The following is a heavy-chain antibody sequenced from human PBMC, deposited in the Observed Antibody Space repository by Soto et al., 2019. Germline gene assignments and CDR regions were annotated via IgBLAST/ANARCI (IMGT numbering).Heavy chain of an antibody. CDR3: ARDTYSSSSQFDY. J-gene: IGHJ4*02. CDR2: IWYDGSNK. D-gene: IGHD6-6*01. CDR1: GFTFSSYG. Sequence: PGGSLRLSCAASGFTFSSYGMHWVRQAPGKGLEWVAVIWYDGSNKYYADSVKGRFTISRDNSKNTLYLQMNSLRAEDTAVYYCARDTYSSSSQFDYRGQATLVTVSS. V-gene: IGHV3-33*01.